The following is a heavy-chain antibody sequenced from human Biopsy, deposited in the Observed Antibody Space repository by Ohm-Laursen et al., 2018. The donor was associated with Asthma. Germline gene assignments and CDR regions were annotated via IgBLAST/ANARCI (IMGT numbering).Heavy chain of an antibody. J-gene: IGHJ4*02. CDR3: ARAQDYYDSRGYYRSFDY. D-gene: IGHD3-22*01. V-gene: IGHV4-31*02. CDR2: IYYSGST. Sequence: TLSLTWSLSSGSGGYMRSGNYYWTWIRQHPGKGLEWIGFIYYSGSTYYNPSLKSRVSISIDTSKNQFSLKLSSVTAADTAVYYCARAQDYYDSRGYYRSFDYWGQGTLVTVSS. CDR1: SGSGGYMRSGNYY.